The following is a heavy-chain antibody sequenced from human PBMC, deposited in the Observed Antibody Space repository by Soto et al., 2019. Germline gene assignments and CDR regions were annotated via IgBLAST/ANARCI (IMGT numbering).Heavy chain of an antibody. J-gene: IGHJ6*03. CDR3: ARAAVYGDYYYYYMDV. CDR1: GGSISSYY. D-gene: IGHD2-8*01. CDR2: IYYSGST. Sequence: SETLSLTCTVSGGSISSYYWSWIRQPPGKGLEWIGYIYYSGSTNYNPSLKSRVTISVDTSKNQFSLKLSSVTAADTAVYYCARAAVYGDYYYYYMDVWGKGTTVTVSS. V-gene: IGHV4-59*01.